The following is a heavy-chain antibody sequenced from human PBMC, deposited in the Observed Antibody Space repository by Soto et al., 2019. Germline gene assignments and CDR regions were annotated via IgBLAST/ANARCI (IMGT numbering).Heavy chain of an antibody. V-gene: IGHV3-66*01. CDR2: IYSGGNT. Sequence: EVQLVESGGGLVQPGGSLRLSCAVSGFTVSSNYMNWVRQSPGKGLEWVSFIYSGGNTYYADSVKGRFTISRDNSKNMLYLQMNSLRVEDTAVYYCAREVRVRGFAFDIWGQGIMVTVSS. J-gene: IGHJ3*02. CDR1: GFTVSSNY. CDR3: AREVRVRGFAFDI. D-gene: IGHD3-3*01.